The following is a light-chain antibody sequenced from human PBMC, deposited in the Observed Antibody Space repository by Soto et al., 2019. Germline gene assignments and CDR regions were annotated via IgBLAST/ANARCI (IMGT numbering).Light chain of an antibody. J-gene: IGKJ2*01. V-gene: IGKV1-13*02. Sequence: AIQLTQSPSSLSASVGDRVTITCRASQGISSALAWYQQKPGKAPKLLIYDASSLESGVPSRFSGSGSGTDSTLTISSLQPEDFATYYCQQFNSYGYTFGQGTKLEIK. CDR1: QGISSA. CDR2: DAS. CDR3: QQFNSYGYT.